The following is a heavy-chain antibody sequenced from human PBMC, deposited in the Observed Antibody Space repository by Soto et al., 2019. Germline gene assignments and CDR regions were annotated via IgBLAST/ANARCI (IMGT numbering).Heavy chain of an antibody. V-gene: IGHV3-23*01. Sequence: EVQLLESGGGLVQPGGSLRLSCAVSGFTFSSYVMSWIRQTPGKGLEWVSVISGSGGTTYYADSVKGRFTISRDNSKNTLYLQMNRLRAEDTAVYYCAARTGSGRHFDYWGQGTLVTVSS. CDR3: AARTGSGRHFDY. CDR1: GFTFSSYV. CDR2: ISGSGGTT. D-gene: IGHD3-10*01. J-gene: IGHJ4*02.